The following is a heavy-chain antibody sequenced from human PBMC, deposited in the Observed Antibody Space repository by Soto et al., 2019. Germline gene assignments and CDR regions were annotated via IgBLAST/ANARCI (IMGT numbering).Heavy chain of an antibody. D-gene: IGHD2-15*01. V-gene: IGHV3-21*01. J-gene: IGHJ3*02. CDR1: GFTFSSYS. CDR3: ARGGSGTCAFDI. CDR2: ISSSSSYI. Sequence: GGSLRLSCAASGFTFSSYSMNWVRQAPGKGLEWVSSISSSSSYIYYADSVKGRFTISRDNAKNSRYLQMNSLRAEDTAVYYCARGGSGTCAFDIWGQGTMVTVSS.